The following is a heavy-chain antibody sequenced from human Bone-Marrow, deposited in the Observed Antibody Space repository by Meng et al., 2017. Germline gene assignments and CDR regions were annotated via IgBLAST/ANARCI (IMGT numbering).Heavy chain of an antibody. V-gene: IGHV5-51*01. D-gene: IGHD6-19*01. J-gene: IGHJ3*02. CDR1: GYNFAGYW. CDR2: IYPGDSDT. CDR3: ARPLSIAVDDAFDI. Sequence: GGSLRLSCKGSGYNFAGYWIAWVRQMPGKGLEWMGIIYPGDSDTTYSPSFQGQVTISADKSITTAYLQWSSLKASDTAMYYCARPLSIAVDDAFDIWGQGTMVTVSS.